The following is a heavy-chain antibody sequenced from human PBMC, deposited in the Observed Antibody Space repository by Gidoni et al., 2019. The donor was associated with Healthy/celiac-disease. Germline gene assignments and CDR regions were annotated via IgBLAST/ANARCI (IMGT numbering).Heavy chain of an antibody. D-gene: IGHD3-10*01. Sequence: EVQLVESGGGLVKPGESLRLSCAASGFTSSSYSMNWVRQAPGKGLEWVSSISSSSSYIYYADSVKGRFTISRDNAKNSLYLQMNSLRAEDTAVYYCARSAYYYGSGSYRRSDFFDYWGQGTLVTVSS. J-gene: IGHJ4*02. CDR1: GFTSSSYS. CDR3: ARSAYYYGSGSYRRSDFFDY. V-gene: IGHV3-21*01. CDR2: ISSSSSYI.